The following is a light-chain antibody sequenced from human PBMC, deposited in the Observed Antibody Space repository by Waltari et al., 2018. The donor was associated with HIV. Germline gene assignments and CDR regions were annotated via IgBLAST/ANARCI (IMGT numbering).Light chain of an antibody. J-gene: IGKJ4*01. V-gene: IGKV1-33*01. CDR1: QDISTD. Sequence: DIQMTQFPSSLSASVGDRVTLTCHASQDISTDLNWYQQKPGKAPKLLIYAASSLEAGVPSRFSGSGSGTSFASTITNLQPEDFASYFCQQFDDLPLTFAGGTKLEVK. CDR3: QQFDDLPLT. CDR2: AAS.